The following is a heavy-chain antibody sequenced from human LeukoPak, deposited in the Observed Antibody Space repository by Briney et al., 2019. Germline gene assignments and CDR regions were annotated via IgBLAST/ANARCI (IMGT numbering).Heavy chain of an antibody. V-gene: IGHV3-23*01. CDR3: AKDEGSGWYYFDY. CDR1: GFTVSSNY. CDR2: ISGSGGST. D-gene: IGHD6-19*01. Sequence: GGSLRLSCAASGFTVSSNYMSWVRQAPGKGLEWVSGISGSGGSTYYADSVKGRFTISRDISKNTLYLQMNSLRAEDTAVYYCAKDEGSGWYYFDYWGQGSLVTVSS. J-gene: IGHJ4*02.